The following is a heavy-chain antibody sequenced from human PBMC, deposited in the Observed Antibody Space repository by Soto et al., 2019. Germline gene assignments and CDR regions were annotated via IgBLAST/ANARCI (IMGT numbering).Heavy chain of an antibody. CDR1: GFTFSSYA. CDR3: ATAGGIFGVYSYYFDY. V-gene: IGHV3-23*01. J-gene: IGHJ4*02. CDR2: ISGSGGST. Sequence: GGSLRLSCAASGFTFSSYAMSWVRQAPGKGLEWVSAISGSGGSTYYADSVKGRFTISRDNSKNTLYLQMNSLRAEDTAVYYCATAGGIFGVYSYYFDYWGQGTLVNVSS. D-gene: IGHD3-3*01.